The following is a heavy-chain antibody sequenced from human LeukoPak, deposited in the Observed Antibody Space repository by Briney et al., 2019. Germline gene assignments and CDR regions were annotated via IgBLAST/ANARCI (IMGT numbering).Heavy chain of an antibody. CDR2: IIPIFGTA. D-gene: IGHD2-21*02. Sequence: SVKVSCKASGGTFSSYAISWVRQAPGQGLEWMGGIIPIFGTANYAQKFQGRVTITADESASTAYMELSSLRSEDTAVYYCATLLGNCGGDCYSDYWGQGTLVTVSS. CDR3: ATLLGNCGGDCYSDY. V-gene: IGHV1-69*13. J-gene: IGHJ4*02. CDR1: GGTFSSYA.